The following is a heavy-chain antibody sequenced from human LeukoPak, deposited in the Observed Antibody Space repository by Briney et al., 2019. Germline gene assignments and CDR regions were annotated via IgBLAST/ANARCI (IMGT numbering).Heavy chain of an antibody. D-gene: IGHD2-8*01. Sequence: SVTLSLTCTVSGGSISSSSYYWGWIRQPPGKGLEWIGSIYYSGSTYYNPSLKSRVTISVDTSKNQFSLKLSSVTAADTAVYYCARHTYYRDLYWGQGTLVTVSS. CDR3: ARHTYYRDLY. CDR2: IYYSGST. V-gene: IGHV4-39*01. J-gene: IGHJ4*02. CDR1: GGSISSSSYY.